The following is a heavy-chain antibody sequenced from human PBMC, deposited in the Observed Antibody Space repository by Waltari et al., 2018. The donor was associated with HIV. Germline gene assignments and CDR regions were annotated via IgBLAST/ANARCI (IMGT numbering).Heavy chain of an antibody. D-gene: IGHD3-9*01. V-gene: IGHV3-74*01. CDR2: INRDGSPR. J-gene: IGHJ4*02. CDR3: ARASHYIEFSTFDGDYYFDL. CDR1: GFSVRNHW. Sequence: VQLVESGGGSIKTGGSLRLSCAGSGFSVRNHWMDWVRQGPGKGLVWSARINRDGSPRNYADAVKGRFVISRDNSRNTVYLQLNSVKVEDTAVYFCARASHYIEFSTFDGDYYFDLWGRGTRVAVSS.